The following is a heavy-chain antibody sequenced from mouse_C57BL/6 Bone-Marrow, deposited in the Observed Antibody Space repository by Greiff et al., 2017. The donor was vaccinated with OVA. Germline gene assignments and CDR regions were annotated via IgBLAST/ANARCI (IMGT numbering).Heavy chain of an antibody. J-gene: IGHJ4*01. CDR1: GFSFTSYG. CDR3: ARHGYDYDVPYAMDY. CDR2: IWSDGST. Sequence: QVQLQQSGPGLVAPSQSLSITCTVSGFSFTSYGVHWVRQPPGKGLEWLVVIWSDGSTTYNSALKSRLSISKDNSKSQVFLKMNSLQTDDTAMYYCARHGYDYDVPYAMDYWGQGTSVTVSS. V-gene: IGHV2-6-1*01. D-gene: IGHD2-4*01.